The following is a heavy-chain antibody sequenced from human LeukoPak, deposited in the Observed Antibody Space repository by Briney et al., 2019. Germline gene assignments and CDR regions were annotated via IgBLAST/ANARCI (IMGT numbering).Heavy chain of an antibody. CDR1: GYTFTGYY. D-gene: IGHD6-19*01. J-gene: IGHJ4*02. CDR2: INPNSGST. V-gene: IGHV1-2*02. Sequence: ASVKVSCKASGYTFTGYYMHWVRQAPGQGLEWMGWINPNSGSTNYAQKFQGRVTMTRDTSISTAYMELSRLRSDDTAVYYCAREEFGSSGWYSDYWGQGTLVTVSS. CDR3: AREEFGSSGWYSDY.